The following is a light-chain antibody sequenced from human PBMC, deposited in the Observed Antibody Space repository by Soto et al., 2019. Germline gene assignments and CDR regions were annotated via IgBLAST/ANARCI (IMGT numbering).Light chain of an antibody. V-gene: IGLV3-21*02. Sequence: SYELTQPPSVSVAPGQTASITCGGSNIGSKSVHGYQQRPGQAPVLVAYDDGDRPSGIPERFSGSNSGNSATLTIRGVEAGDEAAYYCQVWETTSDHVVFGGGTQLTVL. CDR1: NIGSKS. CDR2: DDG. J-gene: IGLJ7*01. CDR3: QVWETTSDHVV.